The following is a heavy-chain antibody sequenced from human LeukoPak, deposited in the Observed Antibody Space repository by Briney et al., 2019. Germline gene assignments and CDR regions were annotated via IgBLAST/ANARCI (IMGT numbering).Heavy chain of an antibody. Sequence: SETLSLTCAVYGGSFSGYYWSWIRQPPGKGLECIGSLYNTETTYYNPSLQSRVTISVDTSKNQMSLKLSSVTAADTAVYYCARHPTLTSGGNFDYWGQGTLVTVSS. CDR2: LYNTETT. CDR3: ARHPTLTSGGNFDY. J-gene: IGHJ4*02. V-gene: IGHV4-34*01. D-gene: IGHD1-14*01. CDR1: GGSFSGYY.